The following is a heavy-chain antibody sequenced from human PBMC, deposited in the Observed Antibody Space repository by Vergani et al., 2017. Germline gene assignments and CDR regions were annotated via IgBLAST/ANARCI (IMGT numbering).Heavy chain of an antibody. V-gene: IGHV3-30*02. J-gene: IGHJ4*02. CDR3: AKHFRGWGIDY. Sequence: QAQLVESGGGVVQRGGSLRLSCATSGFTLSNYDMQWIRQGPGKGLEFVAFIQFDGSNQYYADSVKGRFTLSRDFSKHTLYLQMNSLRTDDTATYYCAKHFRGWGIDYWGQGAQVIVSS. D-gene: IGHD3-16*01. CDR1: GFTLSNYD. CDR2: IQFDGSNQ.